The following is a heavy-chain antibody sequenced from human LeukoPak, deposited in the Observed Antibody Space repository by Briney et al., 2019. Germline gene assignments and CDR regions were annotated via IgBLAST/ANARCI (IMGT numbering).Heavy chain of an antibody. V-gene: IGHV1-2*02. CDR1: GYTFTDYY. CDR2: INPNSGGT. CDR3: ARASDSGSYYLSFDI. Sequence: ASVKVSCKASGYTFTDYYMHWVRQAPGQGLEWMGWINPNSGGTNYVQKFQGRVTMTRDTSISTAYMELSRLRSDDTAVYYCARASDSGSYYLSFDIWGQGTMVTVSS. D-gene: IGHD1-26*01. J-gene: IGHJ3*02.